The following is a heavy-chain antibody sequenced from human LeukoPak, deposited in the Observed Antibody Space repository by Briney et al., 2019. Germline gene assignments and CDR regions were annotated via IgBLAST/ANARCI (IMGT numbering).Heavy chain of an antibody. CDR2: ISAYNGNT. V-gene: IGHV1-18*01. Sequence: ASVKVSCKASGYTFTGYGISWVRQAPGQGLEWMGWISAYNGNTNYAQKLQGRVTMTTDTSTSTAYMELRSLRSDDTAVYYCARDDYGDNTVLFDPWGQGTLVTVSS. J-gene: IGHJ5*02. CDR1: GYTFTGYG. D-gene: IGHD4-17*01. CDR3: ARDDYGDNTVLFDP.